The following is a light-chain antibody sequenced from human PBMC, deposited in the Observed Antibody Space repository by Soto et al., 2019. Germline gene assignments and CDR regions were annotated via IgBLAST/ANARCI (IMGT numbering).Light chain of an antibody. J-gene: IGLJ1*01. CDR2: EVS. V-gene: IGLV2-23*02. CDR3: CSYAGSSTPHYV. Sequence: QSVLTQPASVSGSPGQSITISCTGTSSDVGSYNLVSWYQQHPGKAPKLMIYEVSTRPSGVSNRFSGSKSGNTASLTISGLQAEDEADYYCCSYAGSSTPHYVFGTGTKVTVL. CDR1: SSDVGSYNL.